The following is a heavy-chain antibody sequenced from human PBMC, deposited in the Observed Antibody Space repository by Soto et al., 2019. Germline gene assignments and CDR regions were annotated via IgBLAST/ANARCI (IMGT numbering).Heavy chain of an antibody. J-gene: IGHJ4*02. CDR3: ASSLLTPFDY. D-gene: IGHD7-27*01. Sequence: EVQLVESGGGLVQPGGSLRLSCAASGFTFNSYWIHWVRQAPGKGLVWVSRINSVGSSTSYADSVKGRFTISRDNAKNTLYLQMNSLRAEDTAVYYCASSLLTPFDYWGQGTLVTVSS. CDR2: INSVGSST. V-gene: IGHV3-74*01. CDR1: GFTFNSYW.